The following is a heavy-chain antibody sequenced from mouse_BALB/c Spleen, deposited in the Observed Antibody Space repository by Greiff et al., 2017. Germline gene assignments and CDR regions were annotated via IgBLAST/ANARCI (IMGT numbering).Heavy chain of an antibody. D-gene: IGHD1-1*01. CDR1: GFSLTSYD. V-gene: IGHV2-9-2*01. J-gene: IGHJ2*01. CDR2: IWTGGGT. CDR3: VRDYYGSSYGFDY. Sequence: VQLKESGPGLVAPSQSLSITCTVSGFSLTSYDISWIRQPPGKGLEWLGVIWTGGGTNYNSAFMSRLSISKDNSKSQVFLKMNSLQTDDTAIYYCVRDYYGSSYGFDYWGQGTTLTVSS.